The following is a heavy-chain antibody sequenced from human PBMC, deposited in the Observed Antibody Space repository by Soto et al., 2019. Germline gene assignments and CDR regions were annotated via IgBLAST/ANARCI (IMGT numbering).Heavy chain of an antibody. J-gene: IGHJ6*02. CDR3: ARASSAAGGEGYYYYDMDV. CDR1: GYTFTGYY. CDR2: INPNSGGT. V-gene: IGHV1-2*04. Sequence: ASVKVSCKASGYTFTGYYMHWVRQAPGQGLEWMGWINPNSGGTNYAQKFQGWVTMTRDTSISTAYMELSRLRSDDTAVYYCARASSAAGGEGYYYYDMDVWGQGTTVTVSS. D-gene: IGHD6-13*01.